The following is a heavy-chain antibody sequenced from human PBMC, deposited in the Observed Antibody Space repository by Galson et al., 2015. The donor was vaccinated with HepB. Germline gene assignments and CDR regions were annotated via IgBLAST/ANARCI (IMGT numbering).Heavy chain of an antibody. Sequence: ETLSLTCTVSGDSITRYYWSWIRQSAGKGLEWIGRIYSSGSTNGNPSLKSRVTMSVDTSKNQFSLRVRSVTAADTAVYYCARDWPGLPKYYYYMDVWGKGTTVTVSS. J-gene: IGHJ6*03. CDR2: IYSSGST. D-gene: IGHD6-25*01. V-gene: IGHV4-4*07. CDR3: ARDWPGLPKYYYYMDV. CDR1: GDSITRYY.